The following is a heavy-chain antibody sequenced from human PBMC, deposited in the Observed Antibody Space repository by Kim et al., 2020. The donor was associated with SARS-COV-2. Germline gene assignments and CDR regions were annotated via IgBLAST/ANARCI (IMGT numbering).Heavy chain of an antibody. V-gene: IGHV3-53*04. CDR2: T. CDR3: ARGGGSGGFDY. J-gene: IGHJ4*02. Sequence: TYYADSVKGRFTISSHNSKNTLYLQMNSLRAEDTAVYYCARGGGSGGFDYWGQGTLVTVSS. D-gene: IGHD1-26*01.